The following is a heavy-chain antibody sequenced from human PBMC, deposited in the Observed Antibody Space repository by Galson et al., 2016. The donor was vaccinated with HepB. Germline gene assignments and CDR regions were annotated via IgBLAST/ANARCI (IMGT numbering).Heavy chain of an antibody. J-gene: IGHJ3*02. CDR1: GFNFNTYS. CDR2: ISSDSATI. Sequence: SLRLSCAAAGFNFNTYSMTWVRQAPGKGPEWLSYISSDSATIHYTDSVKGRFTISRDNARNSLYLQMSSLRAEDTAVYYCARVPLPLSYHDRSYAFDIWGPGTSVTVSS. V-gene: IGHV3-48*04. CDR3: ARVPLPLSYHDRSYAFDI. D-gene: IGHD3-22*01.